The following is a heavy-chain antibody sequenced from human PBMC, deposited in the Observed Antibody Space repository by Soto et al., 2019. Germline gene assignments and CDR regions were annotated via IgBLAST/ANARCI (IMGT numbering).Heavy chain of an antibody. J-gene: IGHJ6*02. D-gene: IGHD6-6*01. V-gene: IGHV4-34*01. CDR2: INHSGST. CDR3: ARGPSYSSSSHYYYYYGMDV. Sequence: KASETLSLTCAVYGGSFRGYYWSWIRQPPGKGLEWIGEINHSGSTNYNPSLKSRVTIAVDTSKNQFSLKLSSVTAADTAVYYCARGPSYSSSSHYYYYYGMDVWGQGTTVTVSS. CDR1: GGSFRGYY.